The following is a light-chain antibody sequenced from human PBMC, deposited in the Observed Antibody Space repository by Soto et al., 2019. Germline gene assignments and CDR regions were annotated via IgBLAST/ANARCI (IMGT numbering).Light chain of an antibody. CDR1: SSDVGGYNY. J-gene: IGLJ2*01. CDR2: DVS. Sequence: QSALTQPRSVSGSPGQSVTISCTGTSSDVGGYNYVSWYQQHPGKAPKLMIYDVSKRPSGVPDRFSGSKSGNTASLTISGLQAEDEADYYCCSYAGSFVVFDGGTKLTFL. V-gene: IGLV2-11*01. CDR3: CSYAGSFVV.